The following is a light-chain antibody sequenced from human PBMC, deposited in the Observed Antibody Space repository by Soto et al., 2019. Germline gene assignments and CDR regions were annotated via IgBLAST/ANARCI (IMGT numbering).Light chain of an antibody. Sequence: DIQMTQSPSSLSASVGDRVTITCRASQSIASYLNWYQHKPGNAPNLLIYAASSLQSGVPSRFSGRGSGTDFTLTISSLQPEDFATYYCQQSHTTPFTFGPGTKVDIK. V-gene: IGKV1-39*01. CDR2: AAS. CDR1: QSIASY. J-gene: IGKJ3*01. CDR3: QQSHTTPFT.